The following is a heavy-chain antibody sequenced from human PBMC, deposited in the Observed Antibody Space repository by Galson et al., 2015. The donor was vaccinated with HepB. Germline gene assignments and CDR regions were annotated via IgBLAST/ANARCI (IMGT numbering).Heavy chain of an antibody. J-gene: IGHJ4*02. CDR2: IDPSDSYT. D-gene: IGHD3-10*01. Sequence: QSGAEVKKPGESLRISCKASGYMFTAFWITWVRQIPGKGQEWMGRIDPSDSYTDYSPSFQGHVTISADKSVTTAYLQFSSLKASDTAIYYCASRQHYFGSGTWYNVSDYWGQGTLVTVSS. CDR3: ASRQHYFGSGTWYNVSDY. CDR1: GYMFTAFW. V-gene: IGHV5-10-1*01.